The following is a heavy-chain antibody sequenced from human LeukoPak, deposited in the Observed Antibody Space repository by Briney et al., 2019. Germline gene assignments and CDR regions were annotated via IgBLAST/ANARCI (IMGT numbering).Heavy chain of an antibody. V-gene: IGHV4-30-4*08. CDR3: ARPYYYDSRIDP. D-gene: IGHD3-22*01. Sequence: SETLSLTCTVSNGSISSSSYYWGWIRQPPGKGLEWIAYMYYSGSTYYNPSLKSRVTMSADTSKNQLSLKLSSVTAADTAVYYCARPYYYDSRIDPWGQGILVTVSS. J-gene: IGHJ5*02. CDR2: MYYSGST. CDR1: NGSISSSSYY.